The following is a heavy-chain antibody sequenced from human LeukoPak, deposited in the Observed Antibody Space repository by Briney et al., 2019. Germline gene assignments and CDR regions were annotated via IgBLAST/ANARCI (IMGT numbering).Heavy chain of an antibody. Sequence: PSETLSLTCTVSGGSISSYYWSWIRQPAGKGLEWIGRIDTSGSIIYNPSLKSRVTISVDTSKNQLSLKVSSETAADTAVYYCARVKSSTRGPYYHYYMDVWGKGTTVIVSS. V-gene: IGHV4-4*07. CDR2: IDTSGSI. D-gene: IGHD3-10*01. CDR1: GGSISSYY. J-gene: IGHJ6*03. CDR3: ARVKSSTRGPYYHYYMDV.